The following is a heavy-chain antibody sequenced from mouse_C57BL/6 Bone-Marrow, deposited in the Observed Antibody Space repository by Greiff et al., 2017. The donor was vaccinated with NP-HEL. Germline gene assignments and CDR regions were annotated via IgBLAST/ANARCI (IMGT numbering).Heavy chain of an antibody. CDR2: IWRGGST. V-gene: IGHV2-5*01. Sequence: VQVVESGPGLVQPSQSLSITCTVSGFSLTSYGVHWVRQSPGKGLEWLGVIWRGGSTDYNAAFMSRLSITKDNSKSQVFFKMNSLQADDTAIYYCAKNSGYYWYFDVWGTGTTVTVSS. D-gene: IGHD1-3*01. CDR3: AKNSGYYWYFDV. J-gene: IGHJ1*03. CDR1: GFSLTSYG.